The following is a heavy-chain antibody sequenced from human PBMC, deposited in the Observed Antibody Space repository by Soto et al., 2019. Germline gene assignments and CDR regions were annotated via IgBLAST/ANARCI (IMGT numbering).Heavy chain of an antibody. D-gene: IGHD5-18*01. CDR1: GGTFSSYA. J-gene: IGHJ1*01. CDR2: IIPIFGTA. CDR3: ARGLYSYGPEYFQH. V-gene: IGHV1-69*12. Sequence: QVQLVQSGAEVKKPGSSVKVSCKASGGTFSSYAISWVRQAPGQGLEWMGGIIPIFGTANYAQKFQGRVTITADESTSTDYMELSSLRSEDTAVYYCARGLYSYGPEYFQHWGQGTLVTVSS.